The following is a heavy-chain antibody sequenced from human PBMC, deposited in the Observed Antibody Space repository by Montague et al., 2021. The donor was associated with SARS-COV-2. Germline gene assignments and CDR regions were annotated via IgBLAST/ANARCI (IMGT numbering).Heavy chain of an antibody. J-gene: IGHJ3*01. CDR2: TYQNGHP. V-gene: IGHV4-30-2*01. Sequence: TLSLTCAVSGASIISGGNPWSWVRQPPGKGLEWLGYTYQNGHPSYNLTLKSRVTILIDASKNQMSLELTSVTAADTAVYFCARVIESLGFDAWGRGTLVTVSP. CDR1: GASIISGGNP. CDR3: ARVIESLGFDA. D-gene: IGHD2/OR15-2a*01.